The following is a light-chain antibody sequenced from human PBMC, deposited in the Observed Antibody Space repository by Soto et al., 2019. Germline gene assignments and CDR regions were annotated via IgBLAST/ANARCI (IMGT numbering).Light chain of an antibody. CDR1: QSVGRY. V-gene: IGKV3-11*01. Sequence: EIVLTQSPATLYLSPGERATLSCRASQSVGRYFAWYQQKPGQAPRLLIYDASKRTTGIPARFSGSGSGTDFALTISSLEPEDLAVYYCEQRSKWPLTFGQGTKVEIK. CDR3: EQRSKWPLT. J-gene: IGKJ1*01. CDR2: DAS.